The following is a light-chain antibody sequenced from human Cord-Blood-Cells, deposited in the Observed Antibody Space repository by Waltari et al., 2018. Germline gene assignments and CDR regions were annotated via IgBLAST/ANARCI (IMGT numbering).Light chain of an antibody. V-gene: IGKV3-11*01. J-gene: IGKJ3*01. CDR2: DAS. CDR1: QSVSSY. Sequence: EIVFTQSPATLFLSPGERATLSCRASQSVSSYLAWYQQKPGQAPRPLIYDASNRATGIPARFSGSGSGTDFTLTISSLEPEDFAVYYCQQRSNWPTFGPGTKVDIK. CDR3: QQRSNWPT.